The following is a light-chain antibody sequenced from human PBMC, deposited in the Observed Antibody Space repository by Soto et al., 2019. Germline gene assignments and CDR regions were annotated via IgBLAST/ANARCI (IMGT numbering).Light chain of an antibody. Sequence: DIQMTQSPSSLSASVGDRVTITCRASQIVRSNLNWYQQKPGKVPELLIYAASTSKPGVPSRFRGSGSGTDFTLTVSSLQPEDFATYHCQQTFSRPYTFGQGTKLEIE. CDR2: AAS. CDR1: QIVRSN. J-gene: IGKJ2*01. V-gene: IGKV1-39*01. CDR3: QQTFSRPYT.